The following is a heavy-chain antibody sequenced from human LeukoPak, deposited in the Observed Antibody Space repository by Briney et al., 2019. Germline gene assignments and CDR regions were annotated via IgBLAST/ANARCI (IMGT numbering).Heavy chain of an antibody. J-gene: IGHJ5*02. D-gene: IGHD3-16*01. V-gene: IGHV4-61*02. Sequence: PSQTLSLTCTVFGGSISSGSYYWSWIRQPAGKGLEWIGRIYTSGSTNYNPSLKSRVSISVDTSKNQFSLKLSSVTAADTAVYYCARDLGSQSWGLYNWFDPWGQGTLVTVSS. CDR2: IYTSGST. CDR1: GGSISSGSYY. CDR3: ARDLGSQSWGLYNWFDP.